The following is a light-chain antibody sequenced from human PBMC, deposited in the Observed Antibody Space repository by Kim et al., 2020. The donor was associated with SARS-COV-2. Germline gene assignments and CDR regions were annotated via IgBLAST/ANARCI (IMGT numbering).Light chain of an antibody. CDR2: GAS. Sequence: EIVLTQSPATLSLSPGERATLSCRASQTVSSSYLAWYQQKPGQAPRLLIYGASKRATGFPDRFSGSGSGTDFTLTISRLEPEDYAVYYCCQHYSASQTFGQGTKVDIK. CDR3: QHYSASQT. CDR1: QTVSSSY. V-gene: IGKV3-20*01. J-gene: IGKJ1*01.